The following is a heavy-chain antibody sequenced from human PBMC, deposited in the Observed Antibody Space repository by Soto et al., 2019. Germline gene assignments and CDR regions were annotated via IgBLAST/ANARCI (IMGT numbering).Heavy chain of an antibody. D-gene: IGHD2-2*02. CDR2: IWYDGSNK. CDR1: GFTFSSYG. CDR3: ARDLLGYCSSTSCYTGYYGMDV. V-gene: IGHV3-33*01. J-gene: IGHJ6*02. Sequence: GGSLRLSCAASGFTFSSYGMHWFRQAPGKGLEWVAVIWYDGSNKYYADSVKGRFTISRDNSKNTLYLQMNSLRAEDTAVYYCARDLLGYCSSTSCYTGYYGMDVWGQGTTVTVSS.